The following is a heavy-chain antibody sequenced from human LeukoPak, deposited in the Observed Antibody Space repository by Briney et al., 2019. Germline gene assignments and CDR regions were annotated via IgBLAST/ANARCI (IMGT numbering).Heavy chain of an antibody. CDR1: GFTFSSYS. J-gene: IGHJ4*02. CDR3: ARDLRGYSYGYDY. CDR2: ISSSRSYI. D-gene: IGHD5-18*01. Sequence: GGSLRLSCAASGFTFSSYSMNWVRQAPGKGLEWVSSISSSRSYIHYADSVKGRFTISRDNAKNSLYLQMNSLRAEDTAVYYCARDLRGYSYGYDYWGQGTLVTVSS. V-gene: IGHV3-21*01.